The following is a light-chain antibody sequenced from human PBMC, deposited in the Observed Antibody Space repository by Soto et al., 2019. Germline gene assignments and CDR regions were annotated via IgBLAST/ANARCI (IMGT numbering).Light chain of an antibody. CDR1: SSNIGAGYD. V-gene: IGLV1-40*01. Sequence: QSVLTQPPSVSGAPGQRGTISCTGSSSNIGAGYDVHWYQQLPGTAPKLLIYGNSNRPSGVPDRFSGSKSGTSASLAISGLQAEDGADYYCQSYDSSLSGSYVFGTGTKVTVL. CDR3: QSYDSSLSGSYV. J-gene: IGLJ1*01. CDR2: GNS.